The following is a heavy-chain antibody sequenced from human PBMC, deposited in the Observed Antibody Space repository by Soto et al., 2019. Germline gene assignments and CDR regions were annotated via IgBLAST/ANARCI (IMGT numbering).Heavy chain of an antibody. Sequence: SETLSLTCAVSGYSISSGYYCGWIRQPPGKGLEWIGSIYHSGSTYYNPSLKSRVTISVDTSKNQFSLKLSSVTAADTAVYYCAREIEGCSGGSCYPGYNWFDPWGQGTLVTVSS. V-gene: IGHV4-38-2*02. D-gene: IGHD2-15*01. CDR1: GYSISSGYY. J-gene: IGHJ5*02. CDR2: IYHSGST. CDR3: AREIEGCSGGSCYPGYNWFDP.